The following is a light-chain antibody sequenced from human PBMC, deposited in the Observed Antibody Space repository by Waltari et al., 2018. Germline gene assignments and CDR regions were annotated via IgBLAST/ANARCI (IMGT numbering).Light chain of an antibody. V-gene: IGKV3-20*01. J-gene: IGKJ2*01. CDR1: QSLSSSY. Sequence: ELVLTQSPDTLSLSPGDRAALSCRASQSLSSSYLAWYQQKPGQAPRLLIYGASSRATGIPDRFSGSGSETDFTLTISRLEPEDFAVYYCQQYDSTPYTFGQGTKLEIK. CDR2: GAS. CDR3: QQYDSTPYT.